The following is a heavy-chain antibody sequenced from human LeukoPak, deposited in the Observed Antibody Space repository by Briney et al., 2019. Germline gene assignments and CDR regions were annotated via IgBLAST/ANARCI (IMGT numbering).Heavy chain of an antibody. D-gene: IGHD2-2*03. CDR1: GFTFSNYA. J-gene: IGHJ4*02. CDR2: FSGSGSST. Sequence: PGGSLRLSCAASGFTFSNYAMSWVRQAPGKGLEWVSGFSGSGSSTYYADSVKGRFTISRDNSKNTLYLQMNSLRAEDTAVYYCAKDWIKFDYWGQGTLVTVPS. V-gene: IGHV3-23*01. CDR3: AKDWIKFDY.